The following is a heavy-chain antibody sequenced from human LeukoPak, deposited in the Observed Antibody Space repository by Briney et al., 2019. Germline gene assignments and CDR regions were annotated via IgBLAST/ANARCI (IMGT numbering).Heavy chain of an antibody. D-gene: IGHD2-15*01. CDR3: ARAHHCSGGSCQRSNWFDP. Sequence: GGSLRLSCAASGFTFTSYGISWVRQAPGQGLEWMGLGSAYNGNTNYAQKLEGRVTITTDTSTSTAYMELRSLRSDDTAVYYCARAHHCSGGSCQRSNWFDPWGQGTLVTVSS. J-gene: IGHJ5*02. CDR1: GFTFTSYG. V-gene: IGHV1-18*01. CDR2: GSAYNGNT.